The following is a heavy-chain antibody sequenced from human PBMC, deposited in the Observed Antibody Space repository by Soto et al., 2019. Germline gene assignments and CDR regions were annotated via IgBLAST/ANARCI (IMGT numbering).Heavy chain of an antibody. D-gene: IGHD6-19*01. CDR2: IIPIFGTA. Sequence: SLKVSCQTSGGTFSRYAISWVRQAPVQGLEWMGGIIPIFGTANYAQKFQGRVTITADESTSTAYMELSSLRSEDTAVYYCARPVIAVAPDWDAFDIWGQGKMVTVSS. CDR1: GGTFSRYA. J-gene: IGHJ3*02. CDR3: ARPVIAVAPDWDAFDI. V-gene: IGHV1-69*13.